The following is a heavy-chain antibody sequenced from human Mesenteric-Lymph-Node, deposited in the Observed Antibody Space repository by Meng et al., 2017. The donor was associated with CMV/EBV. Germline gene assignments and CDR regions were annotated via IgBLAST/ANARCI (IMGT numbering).Heavy chain of an antibody. V-gene: IGHV1-69*08. CDR1: GGTFSSYT. Sequence: SVTVSCKASGGTFSSYTISWVRQAPGQGLEWMGGIIPVLGTANYAQNFQGRVTITADKSTSTAYMELSSLRSEDTAVYYCARGLVVLVPSSISPDSYYGMDVWGQGTTVTVSS. D-gene: IGHD2-8*02. CDR3: ARGLVVLVPSSISPDSYYGMDV. CDR2: IIPVLGTA. J-gene: IGHJ6*02.